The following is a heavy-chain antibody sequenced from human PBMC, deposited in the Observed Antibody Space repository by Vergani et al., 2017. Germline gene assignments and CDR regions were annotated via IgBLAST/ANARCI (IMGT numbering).Heavy chain of an antibody. CDR3: ARARKFRFGVVWENWFDP. CDR2: MNGDGDTI. D-gene: IGHD3-3*01. CDR1: GLPFNEYW. V-gene: IGHV3-74*01. Sequence: EVELVESGGGLVQPGGSRRLSCAAPGLPFNEYWRHWARQVPGKGLVWVSGMNGDGDTISYADSVKGRFTISRDNAKNTLFLQMNSLRAEDTAVYYCARARKFRFGVVWENWFDPWGQGTLVTVSS. J-gene: IGHJ5*02.